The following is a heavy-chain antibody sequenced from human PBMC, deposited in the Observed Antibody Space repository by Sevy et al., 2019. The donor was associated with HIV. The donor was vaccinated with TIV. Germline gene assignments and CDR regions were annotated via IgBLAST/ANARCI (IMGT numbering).Heavy chain of an antibody. V-gene: IGHV4-30-4*01. CDR3: ARERTYCSGGSGYNWFDP. J-gene: IGHJ5*02. D-gene: IGHD2-15*01. Sequence: SETLSLTCTVSGGSISSGDYYWSWIRQPPGKGLEWIGYIYYSGSTYYNPSLKSRVTLSVDTSKNQFSLKLSSVTAADTAVYYCARERTYCSGGSGYNWFDPWGQGTLVTVSS. CDR2: IYYSGST. CDR1: GGSISSGDYY.